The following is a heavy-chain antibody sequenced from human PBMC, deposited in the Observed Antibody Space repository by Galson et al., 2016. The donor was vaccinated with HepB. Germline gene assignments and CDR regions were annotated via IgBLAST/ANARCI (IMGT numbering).Heavy chain of an antibody. D-gene: IGHD1-14*01. V-gene: IGHV5-51*01. CDR2: IYPGDSDT. J-gene: IGHJ4*02. CDR3: ARVGNSGTYYFDY. Sequence: QSGAEVKTPGESLKISCKGSGYRFTSYWIGWVRQMPGKGLEWMGIIYPGDSDTRYSPSFQGQVTIPADKSISTAYLQRSSLKASDTAMYYCARVGNSGTYYFDYWGQGTLVTVSS. CDR1: GYRFTSYW.